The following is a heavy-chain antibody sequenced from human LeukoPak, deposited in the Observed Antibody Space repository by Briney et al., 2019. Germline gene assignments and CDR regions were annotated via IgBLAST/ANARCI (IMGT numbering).Heavy chain of an antibody. CDR2: ISGSGGYT. D-gene: IGHD6-13*01. J-gene: IGHJ4*02. V-gene: IGHV3-23*01. CDR3: ARVGHRSSWYNYFDL. CDR1: GFTFSSYA. Sequence: GGSLRLSCAASGFTFSSYAMSWVRQAPGKGLEWVSAISGSGGYTHYVDSVKGRFAISRDNPENTLYLQMNSLKTEDTAVYYCARVGHRSSWYNYFDLWGQGSLVTVSS.